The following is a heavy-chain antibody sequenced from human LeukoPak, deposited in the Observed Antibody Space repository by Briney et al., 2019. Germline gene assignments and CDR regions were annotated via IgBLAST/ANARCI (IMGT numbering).Heavy chain of an antibody. V-gene: IGHV3-23*01. J-gene: IGHJ4*02. CDR3: AKDPPGVGAPYYFDY. CDR1: GFTFSSYA. CDR2: ISGSGGST. Sequence: PGGSLRLSCAASGFTFSSYAMSWVRQAPGKGLEWVSAISGSGGSTYYADSVKGRFTISRDNSKNTLYLQMNSLRAEDTAVHYCAKDPPGVGAPYYFDYWGQGTLVTVSS. D-gene: IGHD1-26*01.